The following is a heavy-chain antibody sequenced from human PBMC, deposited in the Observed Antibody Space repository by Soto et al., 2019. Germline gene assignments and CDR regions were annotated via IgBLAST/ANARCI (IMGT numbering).Heavy chain of an antibody. CDR3: ARDHYDSSGYYENFDY. CDR2: ISGSGGST. J-gene: IGHJ4*02. Sequence: GGSMRVSCTASGFTISNYARSWVSQTTGKGLEWVSAISGSGGSTYYADSVKGRFTISRDNSKNTLYLQMNSLRAEDTAVYYCARDHYDSSGYYENFDYWGQGTLVTVSS. D-gene: IGHD3-22*01. V-gene: IGHV3-23*01. CDR1: GFTISNYA.